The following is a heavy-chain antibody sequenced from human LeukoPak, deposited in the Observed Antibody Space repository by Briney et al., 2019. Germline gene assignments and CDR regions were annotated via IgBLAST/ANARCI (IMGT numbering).Heavy chain of an antibody. Sequence: GGSLRLSCAASRFTFTDYGMHWVRQPPGKGLEWVALIWYDGSGKYYADSVKGRFTISRNNSKNTLYLQMNSLRAEDTAVYYCARDWCGGGSCYYFDHWGQGTLVTVSS. CDR3: ARDWCGGGSCYYFDH. V-gene: IGHV3-33*01. CDR1: RFTFTDYG. CDR2: IWYDGSGK. D-gene: IGHD2-15*01. J-gene: IGHJ4*02.